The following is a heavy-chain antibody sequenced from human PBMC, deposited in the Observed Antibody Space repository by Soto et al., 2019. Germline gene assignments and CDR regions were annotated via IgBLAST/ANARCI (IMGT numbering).Heavy chain of an antibody. V-gene: IGHV3-23*01. Sequence: TGGSLRLSCAASGFTFSSYAMSWVRQAPGKGLEWISAISGSANNAYYADSVKGRFAVSGDNSTSTVYMELSSLRSEDTAVYYCARVYYYDSSGQPINGVYFDYWGQGTLVTVSS. CDR1: GFTFSSYA. J-gene: IGHJ4*02. CDR2: ISGSANNA. CDR3: ARVYYYDSSGQPINGVYFDY. D-gene: IGHD3-22*01.